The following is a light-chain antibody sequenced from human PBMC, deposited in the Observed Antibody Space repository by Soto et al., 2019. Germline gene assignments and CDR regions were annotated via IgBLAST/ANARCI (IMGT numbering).Light chain of an antibody. V-gene: IGKV1-39*01. CDR1: QSISSY. Sequence: DIQMTQSPSSLSASVGDRVTITCRASQSISSYLNWYQHKPGKAPKLLIYAASNLQSGVPSRFSGSGSGTDFTLTISSLQPEDFATYYCQQSYSSPRTLGGGTEVEIK. J-gene: IGKJ4*01. CDR2: AAS. CDR3: QQSYSSPRT.